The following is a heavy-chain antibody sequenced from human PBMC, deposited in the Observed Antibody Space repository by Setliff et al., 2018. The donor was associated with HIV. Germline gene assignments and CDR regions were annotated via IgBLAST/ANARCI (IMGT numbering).Heavy chain of an antibody. D-gene: IGHD2-2*02. CDR2: VDPEDGET. V-gene: IGHV1-69-2*01. CDR3: ARVEMRPAAIRSYYYYYMDV. Sequence: ASVKVSCKASGYTFTDYYMHWVKQAPGKGPEWMGRVDPEDGETIYAEKFQGRVTITADESTSTAYMELSSLRSEDTAVYYCARVEMRPAAIRSYYYYYMDVWGKGTTVTVSS. J-gene: IGHJ6*03. CDR1: GYTFTDYY.